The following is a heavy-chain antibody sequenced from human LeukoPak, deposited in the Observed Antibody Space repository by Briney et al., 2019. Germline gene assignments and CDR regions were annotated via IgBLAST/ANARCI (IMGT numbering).Heavy chain of an antibody. CDR1: GFTFSNYA. CDR2: LSGSGFTT. D-gene: IGHD4-11*01. J-gene: IGHJ6*03. V-gene: IGHV3-23*01. CDR3: ASDYLLYYYYMGV. Sequence: GGSLRLSGAASGFTFSNYAMSWVRQAPGKGLEWVSTLSGSGFTTYYAESVKGRFTISRDNSKNTLYLQMNSLRAEDTAVYYCASDYLLYYYYMGVWGEGTTVTVSS.